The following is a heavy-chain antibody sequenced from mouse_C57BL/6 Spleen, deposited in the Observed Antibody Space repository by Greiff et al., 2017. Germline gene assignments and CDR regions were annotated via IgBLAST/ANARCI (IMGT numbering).Heavy chain of an antibody. CDR1: GYTFTSYW. CDR2: IDPSDSYT. CDR3: ARRGPLTGPFAY. J-gene: IGHJ3*01. D-gene: IGHD4-1*01. Sequence: QVQLKQPGAELVKPGASVKLSCKASGYTFTSYWMQWVKQRPGQGLEWIGEIDPSDSYTNYNQKFKGKSTLTVDKSSSTAYMQLSSLTSEDSAVYYCARRGPLTGPFAYWGQGTLVTVSA. V-gene: IGHV1-50*01.